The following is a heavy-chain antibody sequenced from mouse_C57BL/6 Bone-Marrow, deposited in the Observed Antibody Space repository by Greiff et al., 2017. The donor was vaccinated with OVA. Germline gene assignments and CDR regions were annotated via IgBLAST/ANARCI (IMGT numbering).Heavy chain of an antibody. Sequence: QVQLKQPGAELVKPGASVKLSCKASGYTFTSYWMQWVKQRPGQGLEWIGEIDPSDSYTNYNQKFKGKATLTVDTSSSTAYMQLSSLTSEDSAVYYCARGADLLWSFAYWGQGTLVTVSA. V-gene: IGHV1-50*01. D-gene: IGHD2-1*01. CDR3: ARGADLLWSFAY. CDR1: GYTFTSYW. CDR2: IDPSDSYT. J-gene: IGHJ3*01.